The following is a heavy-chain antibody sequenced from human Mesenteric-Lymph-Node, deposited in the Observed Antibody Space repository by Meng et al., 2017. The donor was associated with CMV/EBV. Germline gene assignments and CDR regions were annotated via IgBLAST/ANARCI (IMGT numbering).Heavy chain of an antibody. Sequence: GESLKISCKSFGYSFTDYWIAWVRQMPEKGMEWMGIIYPDDSDTKYNPAFEGQVTISADKYITTAYLQWSSLKASASAIYYCARESNNYNNMGWFDPWGQGTLVTVSS. D-gene: IGHD3-10*01. CDR3: ARESNNYNNMGWFDP. CDR1: GYSFTDYW. V-gene: IGHV5-51*01. J-gene: IGHJ5*02. CDR2: IYPDDSDT.